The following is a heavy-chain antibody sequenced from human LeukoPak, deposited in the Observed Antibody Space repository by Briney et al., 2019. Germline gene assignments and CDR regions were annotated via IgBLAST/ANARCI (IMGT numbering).Heavy chain of an antibody. V-gene: IGHV3-30*18. CDR2: ISPDRTYT. Sequence: GGSLRLSCAASGFTFSRHGMNWVRQAPGKGLEWVAVISPDRTYTYYADAVKGRFTISRDNSENTLSLQMNSLRGDDTAVYYCANLYSGSPSDAFDVWGQGTMVTVSS. D-gene: IGHD1-26*01. CDR1: GFTFSRHG. CDR3: ANLYSGSPSDAFDV. J-gene: IGHJ3*01.